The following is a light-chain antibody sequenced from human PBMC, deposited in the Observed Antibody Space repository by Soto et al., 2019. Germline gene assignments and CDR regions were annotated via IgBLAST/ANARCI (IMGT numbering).Light chain of an antibody. CDR3: SSYTSSSPLGNV. V-gene: IGLV2-14*03. CDR1: SSDVGGYNY. Sequence: QSALTQPASVSESPGQSITISCTGTSSDVGGYNYVSWYQHHPGKAPKLLIYDVSNRPSGISNRFSGSKSANTASLTISGLQPEDEADYYCSSYTSSSPLGNVFGTGTKLTVL. J-gene: IGLJ1*01. CDR2: DVS.